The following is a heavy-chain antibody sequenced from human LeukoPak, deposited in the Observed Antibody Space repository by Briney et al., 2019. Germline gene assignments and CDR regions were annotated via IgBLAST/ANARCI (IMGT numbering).Heavy chain of an antibody. CDR3: ARTGLEVD. Sequence: GGSLRLSCAASGFTFSSYAMHWVRQAPGKGLEWVAVISYDGSNKYYADSVKGRFTISRDNSKNTLYLQMNSLRAEDTAVYYCARTGLEVDWGQETLVTVSS. CDR1: GFTFSSYA. CDR2: ISYDGSNK. J-gene: IGHJ4*02. V-gene: IGHV3-30-3*01. D-gene: IGHD3-10*01.